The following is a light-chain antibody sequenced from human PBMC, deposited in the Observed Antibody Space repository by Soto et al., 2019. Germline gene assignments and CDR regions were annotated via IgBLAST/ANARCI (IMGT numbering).Light chain of an antibody. CDR1: QSVSSSY. J-gene: IGKJ5*01. V-gene: IGKV3-20*01. CDR2: GAS. Sequence: IGLTQSPGTLSLSPGERATLSCRASQSVSSSYLAWYQQKPGQAPRLLIYGASSRATGIPDRFSGSGSGTDFTLTISRLETADFAVYYGQQYGSSPRITFGQGTRLEIK. CDR3: QQYGSSPRIT.